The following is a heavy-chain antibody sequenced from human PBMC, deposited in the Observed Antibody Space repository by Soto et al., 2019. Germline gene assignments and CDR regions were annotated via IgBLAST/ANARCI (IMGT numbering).Heavy chain of an antibody. CDR1: GGSISSSSFY. CDR2: FYYSEST. CDR3: ATITIFGVVPNYFDY. J-gene: IGHJ4*02. D-gene: IGHD3-3*01. Sequence: SETLSLTCAVSGGSISSSSFYWVLIRQPPGKGLEWIGSFYYSESTYYNPSLKSRVIISVDTSKNQFSLKLSSVTAADTAVYYCATITIFGVVPNYFDYWGQGTLVTVSS. V-gene: IGHV4-39*01.